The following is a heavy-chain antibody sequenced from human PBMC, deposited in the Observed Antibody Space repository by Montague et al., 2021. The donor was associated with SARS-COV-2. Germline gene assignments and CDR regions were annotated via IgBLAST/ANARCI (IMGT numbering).Heavy chain of an antibody. CDR2: IYYSGIT. J-gene: IGHJ4*01. CDR1: GDSISSGHLY. V-gene: IGHV4-39*01. D-gene: IGHD2-2*01. CDR3: ARHLAISVPAAVSDY. Sequence: SETLSLTCTVSGDSISSGHLYWGWIRQPPGKGLEWVGTIYYSGITYYNPSLKSRVTISVDTSRNQFSLKLSSVTAADTAIYYCARHLAISVPAAVSDYWGQGTLVTGSS.